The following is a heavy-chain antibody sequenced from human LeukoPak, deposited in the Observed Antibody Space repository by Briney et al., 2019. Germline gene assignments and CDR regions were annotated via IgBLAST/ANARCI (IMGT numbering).Heavy chain of an antibody. J-gene: IGHJ4*02. Sequence: GGSLRLSCAASGFTFSSYAMGWVRQAPGKGLEWVSAISGSGGSTYYADSVKGRFTISRDNSKNTLYLQMNSLRAEDTAVYYCAKDLEEYCSGGSCYAHDYWGQGTLVTVSS. CDR3: AKDLEEYCSGGSCYAHDY. D-gene: IGHD2-15*01. CDR2: ISGSGGST. V-gene: IGHV3-23*01. CDR1: GFTFSSYA.